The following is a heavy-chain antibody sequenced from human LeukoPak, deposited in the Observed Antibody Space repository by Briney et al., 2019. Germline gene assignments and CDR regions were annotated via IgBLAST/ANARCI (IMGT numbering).Heavy chain of an antibody. CDR3: ARGRDDYWYFDL. V-gene: IGHV3-33*01. J-gene: IGHJ2*01. D-gene: IGHD5-24*01. CDR1: GFTFSNYG. CDR2: IWYDGTNK. Sequence: GGSLRLSCAASGFTFSNYGMHWVRQAPGKGLEWVAVIWYDGTNKYYADSVKGRFTISRDNSKNTLYLQMSSLRSEDTAVYYCARGRDDYWYFDLWGRGTLVTVSS.